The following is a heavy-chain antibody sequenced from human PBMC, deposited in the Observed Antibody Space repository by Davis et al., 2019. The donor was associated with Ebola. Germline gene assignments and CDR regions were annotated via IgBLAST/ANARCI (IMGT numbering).Heavy chain of an antibody. CDR2: ISSSSSYI. D-gene: IGHD2-15*01. V-gene: IGHV3-21*01. CDR3: ARDEGCSGGSCYYYYYYGMDV. J-gene: IGHJ6*02. Sequence: PGGSLRLSCAASGFTFSSYSMNWVRQAPGKGLEWVSSISSSSSYIYYADSVKGRFTISRDNAKNSLYLQMNSLRAEDTAVYYCARDEGCSGGSCYYYYYYGMDVWGQGTTVTVSS. CDR1: GFTFSSYS.